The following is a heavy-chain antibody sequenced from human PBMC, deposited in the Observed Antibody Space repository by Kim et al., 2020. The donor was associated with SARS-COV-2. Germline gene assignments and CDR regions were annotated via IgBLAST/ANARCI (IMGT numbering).Heavy chain of an antibody. D-gene: IGHD3-9*01. Sequence: GGSLRLSCAASEFTFSNYAMHWVRQAPGKGLEWVAIISYDGINKHNADSVKGRFTISRDNAKNTLYLQMNSLRAEDTAVYYCARDRKVLTGYWGQSGPFYGLDVWGQGTTVTVSS. CDR2: ISYDGINK. CDR3: ARDRKVLTGYWGQSGPFYGLDV. CDR1: EFTFSNYA. J-gene: IGHJ6*02. V-gene: IGHV3-30*04.